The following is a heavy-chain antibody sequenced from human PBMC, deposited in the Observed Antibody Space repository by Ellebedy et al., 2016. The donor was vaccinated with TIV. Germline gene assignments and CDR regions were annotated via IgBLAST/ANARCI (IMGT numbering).Heavy chain of an antibody. CDR3: AKGRGGGSDSSAPRYYFDY. Sequence: GESLKISCAASGFTFSSYSMSWVRQAPGKGLEWASTISHTGSRTYYANSVEGRFIISRDNSKRTLYLQMNSLRAEDTAVYYWAKGRGGGSDSSAPRYYFDYWGLGTLVTVSS. V-gene: IGHV3-23*01. CDR1: GFTFSSYS. J-gene: IGHJ4*02. D-gene: IGHD6-19*01. CDR2: ISHTGSRT.